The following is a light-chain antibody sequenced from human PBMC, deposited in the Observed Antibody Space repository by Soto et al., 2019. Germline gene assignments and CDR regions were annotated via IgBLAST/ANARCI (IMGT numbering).Light chain of an antibody. CDR1: QRVLYSSNNKNY. CDR2: AAS. Sequence: DIVMTPSPDSLAVSLGERATIHSKSSQRVLYSSNNKNYFNWYQQKPGKAPTLLIYAASGLQSGVPSRFSGSGSGTDFTLTISSLQPEDFATYYCQQSYRTPITFGQGTRLEIK. CDR3: QQSYRTPIT. V-gene: IGKV1-39*01. J-gene: IGKJ5*01.